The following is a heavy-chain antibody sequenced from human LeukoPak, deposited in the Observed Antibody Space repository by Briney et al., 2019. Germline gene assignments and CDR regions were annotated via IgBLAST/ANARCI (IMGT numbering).Heavy chain of an antibody. J-gene: IGHJ4*02. V-gene: IGHV4-31*03. CDR3: ARALAPSGLDY. D-gene: IGHD6-13*01. CDR1: GGSISSGGHS. CDR2: IYYSGST. Sequence: SETLSLTCTVSGGSISSGGHSWSWIRQHPGKGLEWIGYIYYSGSTYYNPSLKSRVSMSVDTSKNQFSLNLSSVTAADTAVYYCARALAPSGLDYWGQGTLVTVSS.